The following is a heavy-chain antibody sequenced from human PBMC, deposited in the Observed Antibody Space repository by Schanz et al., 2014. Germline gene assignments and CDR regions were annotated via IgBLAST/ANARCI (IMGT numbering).Heavy chain of an antibody. CDR1: GYTFTSYG. Sequence: QVQLVQSGAEVKKPGASVKVSCKASGYTFTSYGISWVRQAPGQGLEWMGRIIPNLGSANYAQKLQGRVTMTTDTSTSTAYMELSRLKSDDTAVYYCAGAVATIRADSFDIWGQGTMVAVSS. J-gene: IGHJ3*02. D-gene: IGHD5-12*01. CDR2: IIPNLGSA. V-gene: IGHV1-18*01. CDR3: AGAVATIRADSFDI.